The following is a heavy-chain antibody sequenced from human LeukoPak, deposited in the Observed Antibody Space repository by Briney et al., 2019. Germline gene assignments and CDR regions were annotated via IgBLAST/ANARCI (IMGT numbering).Heavy chain of an antibody. CDR1: GFTFSNAL. Sequence: NSGGSLRLSCAASGFTFSNALMTWVRQAPGKGLEWVGRIKRKSDGGTTDYAAPVKGRFTISRDDSKNTLYLQMNSLKTEDTAMYYCTTDGAGRDGYNYAGYNWFDPWGQGTLVTVSS. CDR3: TTDGAGRDGYNYAGYNWFDP. D-gene: IGHD5-24*01. CDR2: IKRKSDGGTT. J-gene: IGHJ5*02. V-gene: IGHV3-15*01.